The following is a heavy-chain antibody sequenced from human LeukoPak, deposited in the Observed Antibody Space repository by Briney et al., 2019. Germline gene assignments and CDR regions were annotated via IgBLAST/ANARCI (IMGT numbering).Heavy chain of an antibody. V-gene: IGHV3-7*01. CDR2: IKQDGSEK. D-gene: IGHD3-10*01. CDR1: GFTFSRYW. Sequence: GGSLRLSCAASGFTFSRYWMTWVRQAPGKGLEWVANIKQDGSEKNYVYSVKGRFTISRDNAKNSLYLQMNSLRAEDTAVYYCARDRGADDYWGQGTLVTVSS. J-gene: IGHJ4*02. CDR3: ARDRGADDY.